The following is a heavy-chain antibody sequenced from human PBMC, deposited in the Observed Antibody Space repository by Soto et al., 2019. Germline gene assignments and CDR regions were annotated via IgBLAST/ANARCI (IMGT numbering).Heavy chain of an antibody. V-gene: IGHV4-30-4*01. D-gene: IGHD6-13*01. Sequence: QVQLQESGPGLVKPSQTLSLTCTVSGGSISSGDYYWSWIRQPPGKGLEWIGYIYYSGSTYYNPALKSRVTISVDPSKNQFSLKLSSVTAADTAVYYCARSPVGGIAAAGLDYWGQGTLVTVSS. CDR2: IYYSGST. CDR1: GGSISSGDYY. CDR3: ARSPVGGIAAAGLDY. J-gene: IGHJ4*02.